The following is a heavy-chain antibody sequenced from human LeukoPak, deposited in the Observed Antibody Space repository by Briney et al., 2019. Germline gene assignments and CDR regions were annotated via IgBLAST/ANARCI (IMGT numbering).Heavy chain of an antibody. V-gene: IGHV3-72*01. CDR3: TGDGENYNYYMDV. CDR2: SRNKAKSFST. Sequence: GGSLRLSCAASGFTFTDHYIDWVRQAPGKGLEWVGRSRNKAKSFSTDYAASVKGRFTISRDDSKNLVFLRMNSLKTEDTAVYYCTGDGENYNYYMDVWGKGTTVTVSS. J-gene: IGHJ6*03. D-gene: IGHD4-17*01. CDR1: GFTFTDHY.